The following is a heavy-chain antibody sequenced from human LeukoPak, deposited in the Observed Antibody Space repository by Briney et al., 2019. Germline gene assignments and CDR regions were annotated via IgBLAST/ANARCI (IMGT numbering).Heavy chain of an antibody. CDR3: ARVMDIVVVPAAIRAVWFDP. D-gene: IGHD2-2*02. Sequence: SETLSLTCTVSGGSIRSYYWSWIRQPPGKGLEWIGCIYYSGSTNYNPSLQSRVTISVDTSKNQFSLKLSSVTAADTAVYYCARVMDIVVVPAAIRAVWFDPWGQGTLVTVSS. CDR2: IYYSGST. J-gene: IGHJ5*02. V-gene: IGHV4-59*12. CDR1: GGSIRSYY.